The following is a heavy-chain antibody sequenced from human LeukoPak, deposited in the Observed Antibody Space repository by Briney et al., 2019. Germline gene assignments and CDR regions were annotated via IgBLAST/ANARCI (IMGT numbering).Heavy chain of an antibody. Sequence: SETLSLTCTVSGRTIRSGGYYWSWIRQPPGKGLEWIGSIYYSGSTYYNPSLKSRVTISVDTSKNQFSLKLSSVTAADTAVYYCARRLVGATPAFDYWGQGTLVTVSS. CDR2: IYYSGST. CDR3: ARRLVGATPAFDY. V-gene: IGHV4-39*01. CDR1: GRTIRSGGYY. D-gene: IGHD1-26*01. J-gene: IGHJ4*02.